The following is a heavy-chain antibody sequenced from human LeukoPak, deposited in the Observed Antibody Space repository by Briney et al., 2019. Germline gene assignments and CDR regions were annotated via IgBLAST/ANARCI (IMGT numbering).Heavy chain of an antibody. J-gene: IGHJ4*02. CDR3: ARHAPYSNYALDY. CDR1: DGSISTYF. CDR2: IYYSGIT. V-gene: IGHV4-59*08. D-gene: IGHD4-11*01. Sequence: PSETLSLTCTVSDGSISTYFLSWIRQPPGKGLEWIGYIYYSGITNYNPSLKSRVTISVDTSKNQFSLKLSSVTAADTAVYYCARHAPYSNYALDYWGQGTLVTVSS.